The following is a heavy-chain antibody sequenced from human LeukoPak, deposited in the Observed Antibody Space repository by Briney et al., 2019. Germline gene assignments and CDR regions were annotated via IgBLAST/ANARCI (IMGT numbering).Heavy chain of an antibody. CDR2: ISNLSSYI. CDR3: ARGGPRDGYDY. CDR1: GFTFSNYS. Sequence: GGSLRLSCAASGFTFSNYSMNWVRQAPGKGLEWVSSISNLSSYIYYADSLKGRFTISRDNAKNSLYLQMNSLRAEDTAVYYCARGGPRDGYDYWGQGTLVTVSS. J-gene: IGHJ4*02. V-gene: IGHV3-21*01. D-gene: IGHD5-18*01.